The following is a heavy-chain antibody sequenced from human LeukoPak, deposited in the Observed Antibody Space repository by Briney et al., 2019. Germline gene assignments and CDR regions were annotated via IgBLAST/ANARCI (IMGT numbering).Heavy chain of an antibody. CDR1: GYTFTSYE. CDR3: ARSPVSSRTNWFDP. Sequence: ASVKVSCKAFGYTFTSYEINGVRQATGQGLEWMGWMNPNSGNTGYAQKFQGRVTMTRNTSISTAYMELSSLRSEDTAVYYCARSPVSSRTNWFDPWGQGTLVTVSS. CDR2: MNPNSGNT. V-gene: IGHV1-8*01. D-gene: IGHD6-13*01. J-gene: IGHJ5*02.